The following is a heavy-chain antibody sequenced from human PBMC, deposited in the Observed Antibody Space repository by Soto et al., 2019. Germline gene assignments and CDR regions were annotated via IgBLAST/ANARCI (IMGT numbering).Heavy chain of an antibody. CDR2: IFHSGTP. Sequence: SETLSLTCAVSSDSISSGYYCDWVRQPPGKGLEWIGSIFHSGTPYYNPSLKSRLTISMDTSKTQFSLKLTSVTAADTAVYYCARRGSRSSSALPSYDYWGRGILVTVSS. D-gene: IGHD3-22*01. V-gene: IGHV4-38-2*01. CDR1: SDSISSGYY. CDR3: ARRGSRSSSALPSYDY. J-gene: IGHJ4*02.